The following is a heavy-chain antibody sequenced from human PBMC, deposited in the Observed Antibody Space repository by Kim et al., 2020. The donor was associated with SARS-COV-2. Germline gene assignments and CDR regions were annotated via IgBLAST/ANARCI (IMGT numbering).Heavy chain of an antibody. CDR1: GYTFTGYY. CDR2: IKPSTGGT. Sequence: ASVKVSCKASGYTFTGYYIHWVRQAPGQGLEWMGWIKPSTGGTNYAQRFQGNITMTRDTSISTAYMELSRLRSDDTAVYYCAKAGDSRWNYVSDSWGQGTLVTVSS. J-gene: IGHJ4*02. V-gene: IGHV1-2*02. CDR3: AKAGDSRWNYVSDS. D-gene: IGHD1-7*01.